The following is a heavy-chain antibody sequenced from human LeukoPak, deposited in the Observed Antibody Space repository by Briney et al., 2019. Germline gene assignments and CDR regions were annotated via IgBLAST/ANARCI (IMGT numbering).Heavy chain of an antibody. V-gene: IGHV3-66*01. J-gene: IGHJ4*02. CDR3: AKDVRSDYFDY. Sequence: GGSLRLSCAASGFTVSSNYMSWVRQAPGKGLEWVSVIYSGGSTCYADSVKGRFTISGDNANNSLYLQMDSLRAEDTAVYYCAKDVRSDYFDYWGQGTLVTVSS. CDR1: GFTVSSNY. CDR2: IYSGGST.